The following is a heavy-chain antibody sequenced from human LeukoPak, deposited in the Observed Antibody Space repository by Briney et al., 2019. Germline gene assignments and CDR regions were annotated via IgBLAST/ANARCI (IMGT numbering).Heavy chain of an antibody. Sequence: ASVKVSCKSSGGTFNNYAISWVRQAPGQGLEWLGGIMPLFGTADYAQKFQGRVTITKDESTRTVYLALTSLRSDETAVYYCARDVHGDYGSGWFDPWGQGTLVSVSS. D-gene: IGHD4-17*01. V-gene: IGHV1-69*05. J-gene: IGHJ5*02. CDR1: GGTFNNYA. CDR3: ARDVHGDYGSGWFDP. CDR2: IMPLFGTA.